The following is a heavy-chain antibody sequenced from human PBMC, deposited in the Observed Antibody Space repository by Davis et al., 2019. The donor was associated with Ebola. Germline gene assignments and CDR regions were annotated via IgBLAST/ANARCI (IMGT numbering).Heavy chain of an antibody. Sequence: GESLKISCAASGFAFRESWMHWVRQAPGKGLEWVAIISYDGSNKYYADSVKGRFTISRDNSKNTLYLQMNSLRTEDTAVYYCAKSITIFGVITSHAFDIWGQGTMVTVSS. D-gene: IGHD3-3*01. J-gene: IGHJ3*02. CDR3: AKSITIFGVITSHAFDI. CDR2: ISYDGSNK. CDR1: GFAFRESW. V-gene: IGHV3-30-3*01.